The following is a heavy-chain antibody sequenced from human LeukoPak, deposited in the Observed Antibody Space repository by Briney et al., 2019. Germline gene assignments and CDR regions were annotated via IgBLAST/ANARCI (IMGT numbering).Heavy chain of an antibody. Sequence: GGSLRLSCAASGFTYISYDMTWVRQAPAKGLEWVSGISASGDRTYYADSVKGRFTISRDNSKNTLSLQMNSLRVEDSSVYYCAKDSVRSSGWFYFDYWGQGTLVTVSS. D-gene: IGHD6-19*01. J-gene: IGHJ4*02. CDR1: GFTYISYD. CDR3: AKDSVRSSGWFYFDY. CDR2: ISASGDRT. V-gene: IGHV3-23*01.